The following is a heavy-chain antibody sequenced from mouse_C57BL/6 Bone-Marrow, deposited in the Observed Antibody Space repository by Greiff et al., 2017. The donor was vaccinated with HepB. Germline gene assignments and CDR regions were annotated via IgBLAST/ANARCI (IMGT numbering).Heavy chain of an antibody. CDR1: GFTFSDYY. D-gene: IGHD1-1*01. CDR3: ARDLYGSRYYYYAMDY. J-gene: IGHJ4*01. V-gene: IGHV5-16*01. Sequence: DVQLVESAGGLVQPGSSMKLSCTASGFTFSDYYMAWVRQVPEKGLEWVANINYDGSSTYYLDSLKSRFIISIDNAKNILYLQMSSLKSEDTATYYCARDLYGSRYYYYAMDYWGQGTSVTVSS. CDR2: INYDGSST.